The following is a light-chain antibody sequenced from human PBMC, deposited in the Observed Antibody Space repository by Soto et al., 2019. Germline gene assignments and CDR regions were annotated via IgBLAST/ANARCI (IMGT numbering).Light chain of an antibody. CDR3: QSYDSSLSAAV. CDR1: SSNIGAGFD. J-gene: IGLJ2*01. Sequence: QAVVTQPPSVSGAPGQRVTISCTGSSSNIGAGFDVHWYQQLPGTAPKILMYRNNNRPSGVPDRFSVLRSGTSASLAITGLQADDEADYYCQSYDSSLSAAVFGGGTKLTVL. V-gene: IGLV1-40*01. CDR2: RNN.